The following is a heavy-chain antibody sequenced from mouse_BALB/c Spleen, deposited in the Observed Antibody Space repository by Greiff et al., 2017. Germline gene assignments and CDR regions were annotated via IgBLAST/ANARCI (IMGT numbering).Heavy chain of an antibody. D-gene: IGHD2-4*01. CDR2: ISSGSSTI. Sequence: DVMLVESGGGLVQPGGSRKLSCAASGFTFSSFGMHWVRQAPEKGLEWVAYISSGSSTIYYADTVKGRFTISRDNPKNTLFLQMTSLRSEDTAMYYCARRDYDYKDYAMDYWGQGTSVTVSS. CDR1: GFTFSSFG. CDR3: ARRDYDYKDYAMDY. J-gene: IGHJ4*01. V-gene: IGHV5-17*02.